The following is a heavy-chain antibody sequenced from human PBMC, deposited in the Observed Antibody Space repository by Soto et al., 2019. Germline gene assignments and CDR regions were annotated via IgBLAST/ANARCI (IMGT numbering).Heavy chain of an antibody. CDR1: GYTFTSYG. J-gene: IGHJ4*02. CDR3: ARELGGWHRGFDY. Sequence: QVQLVQSGAEVKKPGASVKVSCKASGYTFTSYGISWVRQAPGQGLEWMGWISAYNGNTNYAQKLKGKVTMTPDTSTSTAYEELRSLRTDDTAVYYCARELGGWHRGFDYWGQGTLVTVSS. D-gene: IGHD2-15*01. CDR2: ISAYNGNT. V-gene: IGHV1-18*01.